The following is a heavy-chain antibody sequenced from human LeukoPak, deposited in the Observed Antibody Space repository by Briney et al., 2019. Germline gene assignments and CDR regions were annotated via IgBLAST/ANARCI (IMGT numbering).Heavy chain of an antibody. CDR2: IYSGGST. D-gene: IGHD2-2*02. Sequence: PGGSLTLSCAASGFTVSSNYMSCARQAPGKGLEGFSDIYSGGSTYYADSVKGRFTISRDNSKNTLYLQMNSLRAEDTAVHYCARDGGYCSSTSCYTAAWGQGTLVTVSS. J-gene: IGHJ5*02. V-gene: IGHV3-53*01. CDR3: ARDGGYCSSTSCYTAA. CDR1: GFTVSSNY.